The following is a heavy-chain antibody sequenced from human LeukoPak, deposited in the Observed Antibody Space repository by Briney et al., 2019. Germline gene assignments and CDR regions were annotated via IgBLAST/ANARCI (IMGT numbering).Heavy chain of an antibody. Sequence: TGGSLRLSCAASGFTFSSYWMHWVRQAPGKGLVWVSRINSGGSITSYADSVKGRFTISRDNAKNTLYLQMNSLRAEDTAVYYCARDAVDTANAVWGQGTTVTVSS. D-gene: IGHD5-18*01. CDR2: INSGGSIT. CDR3: ARDAVDTANAV. V-gene: IGHV3-74*01. CDR1: GFTFSSYW. J-gene: IGHJ6*02.